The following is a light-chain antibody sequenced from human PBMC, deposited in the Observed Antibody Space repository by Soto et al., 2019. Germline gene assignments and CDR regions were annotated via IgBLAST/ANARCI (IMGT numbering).Light chain of an antibody. CDR1: QSVDSN. CDR3: EQYNNRLQST. CDR2: GAS. Sequence: EIVMTQSPATLSASPGKRATLSCRASQSVDSNLAWYQQKPGQAPRLLMYGASNRATGIPDRLSGSGSGTEFTLTISSMQSEDFAIYYWEQYNNRLQSTFGQGTKLEIK. V-gene: IGKV3-15*01. J-gene: IGKJ2*01.